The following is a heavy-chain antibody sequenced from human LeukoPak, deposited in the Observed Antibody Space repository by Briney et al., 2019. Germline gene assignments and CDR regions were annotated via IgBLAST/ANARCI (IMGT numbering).Heavy chain of an antibody. CDR1: GHTFTNYG. V-gene: IGHV1-18*01. CDR3: AREGPVAVAGLDY. CDR2: ISAYNGNT. J-gene: IGHJ4*02. D-gene: IGHD6-19*01. Sequence: ASVKVSCKASGHTFTNYGISWVRQAPGQGLEWVGWISAYNGNTNYAQNLQDRVTMTTDTSTSAAYMELRSLISDDTAVYYCAREGPVAVAGLDYWGQGTLVTVSS.